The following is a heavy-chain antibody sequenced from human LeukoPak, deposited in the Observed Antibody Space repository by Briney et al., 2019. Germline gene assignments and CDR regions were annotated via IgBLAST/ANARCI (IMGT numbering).Heavy chain of an antibody. Sequence: SVKVSCKASGGTFSSYAISWVRQAPGQGLEWMGGIIPIFGTANYAQKFQGRVTITADKSTSTAYMELSSLRSEDTAVYYCARRRDGYKKNWFDPWGQGTLVTVSS. CDR1: GGTFSSYA. CDR2: IIPIFGTA. J-gene: IGHJ5*02. D-gene: IGHD5-24*01. V-gene: IGHV1-69*06. CDR3: ARRRDGYKKNWFDP.